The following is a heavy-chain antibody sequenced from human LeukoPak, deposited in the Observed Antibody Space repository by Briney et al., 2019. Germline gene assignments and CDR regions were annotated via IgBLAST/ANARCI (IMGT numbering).Heavy chain of an antibody. D-gene: IGHD3-22*01. CDR2: ISAYNGNT. Sequence: ASVKVSCKASGYTFTSYGISWVRQAPGQGLEWMGWISAYNGNTNYAQKLPGRVTMTTDTSTSTAYMELRSLRSDDTAVYYCARRTYYYDSSGYYDYWGQGTLVTVSS. CDR1: GYTFTSYG. J-gene: IGHJ4*02. CDR3: ARRTYYYDSSGYYDY. V-gene: IGHV1-18*01.